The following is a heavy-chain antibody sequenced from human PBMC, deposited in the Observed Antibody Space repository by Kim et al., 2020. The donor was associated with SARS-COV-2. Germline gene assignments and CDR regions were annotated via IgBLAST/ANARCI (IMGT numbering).Heavy chain of an antibody. Sequence: ASVKVSCKASGYTFTSYYMHWVRQARGQGLEWMGIINPSGGSTSYAQKFQGRVTMTRDTSTSTVYMELSSLRSEDTAVYYCARDFIVATILGYWGQGTLVTVSS. V-gene: IGHV1-46*01. CDR3: ARDFIVATILGY. CDR2: INPSGGST. CDR1: GYTFTSYY. D-gene: IGHD5-12*01. J-gene: IGHJ4*02.